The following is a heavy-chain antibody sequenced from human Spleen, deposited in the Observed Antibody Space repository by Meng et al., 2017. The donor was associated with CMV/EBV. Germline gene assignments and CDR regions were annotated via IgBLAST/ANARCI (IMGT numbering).Heavy chain of an antibody. CDR1: GFIFSNAW. Sequence: GGSLRLSCAASGFIFSNAWMSWVRQAPGKGLEWVGRIETKTDGGTTDYAAPVKGRFTISRDDSKSTLYLQMNSLKTEDTAVYYCAGAAYYFDYWGQGTLVTVSS. D-gene: IGHD1-26*01. J-gene: IGHJ4*02. CDR2: IETKTDGGTT. CDR3: AGAAYYFDY. V-gene: IGHV3-15*04.